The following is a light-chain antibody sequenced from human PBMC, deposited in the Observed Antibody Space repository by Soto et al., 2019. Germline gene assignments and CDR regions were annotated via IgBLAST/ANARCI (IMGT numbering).Light chain of an antibody. V-gene: IGKV3-20*01. J-gene: IGKJ1*01. CDR3: QRYGRSPLT. CDR2: GAS. CDR1: RILDGNY. Sequence: EFVLTQSPCTLALSSWERATLSCVASRILDGNYLAWYQQKPGQAPRLLIYGASTRANGIPDRVSGSGYGKDFTLTISRLEPEDFAVYYCQRYGRSPLTFGQGTKV.